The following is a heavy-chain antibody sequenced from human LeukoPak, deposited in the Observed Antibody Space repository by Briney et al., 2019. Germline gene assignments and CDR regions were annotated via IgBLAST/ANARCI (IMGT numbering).Heavy chain of an antibody. Sequence: SETLSLTCTVSGGSISSYYWSWIRQPPGKGLEWIGYIYYSGSTNYNPSLKSRVTISVDTSKNQFSLKLTSVTAADTAVYYCARDQHYYDRSGYGFDIWGQGTGVTVSS. J-gene: IGHJ3*02. D-gene: IGHD3-22*01. CDR3: ARDQHYYDRSGYGFDI. CDR1: GGSISSYY. V-gene: IGHV4-59*01. CDR2: IYYSGST.